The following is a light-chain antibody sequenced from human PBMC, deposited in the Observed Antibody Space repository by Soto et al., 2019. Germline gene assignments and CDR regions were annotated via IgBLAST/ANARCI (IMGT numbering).Light chain of an antibody. CDR2: RND. V-gene: IGLV1-40*01. J-gene: IGLJ1*01. CDR1: SSNIGAGYD. CDR3: QSFDNGLGDYV. Sequence: QSVLTQPPSVSGAPGQRVTISCTGSSSNIGAGYDVHWYQQLPGTAPKLLIYRNDNRPSGVPDRFSGSKSGTSASLAITGLQAKNEADYNCQSFDNGLGDYVFETGTKLTAL.